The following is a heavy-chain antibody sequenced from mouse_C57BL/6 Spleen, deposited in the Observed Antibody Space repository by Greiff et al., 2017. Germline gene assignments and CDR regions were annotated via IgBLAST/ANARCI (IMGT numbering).Heavy chain of an antibody. D-gene: IGHD1-1*01. J-gene: IGHJ2*01. CDR1: GYSITRGYY. CDR2: ISYDGSN. Sequence: EVKLMEPGPGLVKPSQSLSLTCSVTGYSITRGYYWNWIRQFPGNKLEWMGYISYDGSNNYNPSLKNRISIPRDTSKNQFFLKLNSVTTEDTATYYCARNYVSSYDFDYWGQGTTLTVSS. CDR3: ARNYVSSYDFDY. V-gene: IGHV3-6*01.